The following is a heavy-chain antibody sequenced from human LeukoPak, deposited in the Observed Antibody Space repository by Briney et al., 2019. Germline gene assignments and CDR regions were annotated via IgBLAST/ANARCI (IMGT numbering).Heavy chain of an antibody. J-gene: IGHJ4*02. D-gene: IGHD3-22*01. CDR3: ARMRDSSGYYPDY. CDR2: IYYSGST. Sequence: SETLSLTCTVSGGSISSYYWSWIRQPPGKGLEWIGYIYYSGSTNYNPSLKSRATISVDTSKNQFSLKLSSVTAADTAVYYCARMRDSSGYYPDYWGQGTLVTVSS. V-gene: IGHV4-59*01. CDR1: GGSISSYY.